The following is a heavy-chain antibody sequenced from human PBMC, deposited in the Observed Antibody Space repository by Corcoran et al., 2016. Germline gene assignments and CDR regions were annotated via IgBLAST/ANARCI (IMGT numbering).Heavy chain of an antibody. Sequence: QVQLVQSGAEVKKPGASVKVSCKASGYTFTSYYMHWVRQAPGQGLEWMGIINPSGGSTSYAQKFQGRVTMTRDTSTSTVYMELSSLGSEDTAVYYCARRPRVATTLDYWGQGTLVTVSS. V-gene: IGHV1-46*01. D-gene: IGHD5-12*01. CDR2: INPSGGST. J-gene: IGHJ4*02. CDR1: GYTFTSYY. CDR3: ARRPRVATTLDY.